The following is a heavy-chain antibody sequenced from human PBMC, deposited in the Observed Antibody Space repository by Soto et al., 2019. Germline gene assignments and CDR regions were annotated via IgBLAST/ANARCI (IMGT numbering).Heavy chain of an antibody. J-gene: IGHJ4*02. CDR3: ARDLRDSSGFDY. D-gene: IGHD3-22*01. CDR1: GGTFSSYA. CDR2: IIPIFGTA. Sequence: SVKVSCKASGGTFSSYAISWARQAPGQGLEWMGGIIPIFGTANYAQKFQGRVTITADESTSTAYMELSSLRSEDTAVYYCARDLRDSSGFDYWGQGTLVTVSS. V-gene: IGHV1-69*13.